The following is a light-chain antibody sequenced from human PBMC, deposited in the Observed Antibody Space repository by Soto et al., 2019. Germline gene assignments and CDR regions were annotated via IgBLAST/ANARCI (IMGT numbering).Light chain of an antibody. CDR1: QSISSW. Sequence: DIQVTQSPSTLSASVGDRVTITCRASQSISSWLAWYQQKPGKAPKLLIYDASSLQSGVPSRFSGSGSGTEFTLTISSLQPDDFATYYCQQYNRYPRTFGQGTKVDIK. J-gene: IGKJ1*01. V-gene: IGKV1-5*01. CDR3: QQYNRYPRT. CDR2: DAS.